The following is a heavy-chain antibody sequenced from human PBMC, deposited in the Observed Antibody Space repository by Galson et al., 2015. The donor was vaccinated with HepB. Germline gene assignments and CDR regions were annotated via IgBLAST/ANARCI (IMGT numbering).Heavy chain of an antibody. Sequence: PALVKPTQTLTLTCTFSGFSLSTSGVGVGWIRQPPEKALEWLALIYWNDDKRYSPSLKSRLTITKDTSKNQVVLTMTNMDPVDTATYYCAHRLASDWGYYYYGMDVWGQGTTVTVSS. CDR3: AHRLASDWGYYYYGMDV. CDR2: IYWNDDK. V-gene: IGHV2-5*01. D-gene: IGHD3-3*02. CDR1: GFSLSTSGVG. J-gene: IGHJ6*02.